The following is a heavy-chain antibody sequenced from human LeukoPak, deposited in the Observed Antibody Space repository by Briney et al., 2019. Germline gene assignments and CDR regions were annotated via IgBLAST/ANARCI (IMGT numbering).Heavy chain of an antibody. CDR2: IIPIFGTA. CDR1: GGTFSIYA. Sequence: SVKVSCKASGGTFSIYAISWVRQAPGQGLEWMGGIIPIFGTANYSQKFQGRVTITADESTSTAYMELGSLRSEDTAVYYCARRGSYYSYYFDYWGQGTLVTVSS. V-gene: IGHV1-69*13. CDR3: ARRGSYYSYYFDY. D-gene: IGHD1-26*01. J-gene: IGHJ4*02.